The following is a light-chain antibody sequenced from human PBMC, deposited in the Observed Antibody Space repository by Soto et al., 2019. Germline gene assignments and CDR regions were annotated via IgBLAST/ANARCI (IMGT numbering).Light chain of an antibody. CDR2: AAS. V-gene: IGKV1-39*01. Sequence: DIQMTQSPASLSVSVGDIVTITCRASQSISSYLNWYQQKPGKAPKLLIYAASSLQSGVPSRFSGSGSGTDFTLTISSLQPEDFATYYCQQSYSTPITFGQGTRLEIK. CDR3: QQSYSTPIT. J-gene: IGKJ5*01. CDR1: QSISSY.